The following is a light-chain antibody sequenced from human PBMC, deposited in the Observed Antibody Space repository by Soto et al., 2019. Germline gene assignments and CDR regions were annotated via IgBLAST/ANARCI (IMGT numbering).Light chain of an antibody. V-gene: IGKV1-5*01. CDR2: DAS. CDR3: HQYNSYPIT. Sequence: DIQMTQSPSTLSASVGDRVTITCRASQSISSWLAWYQQKPGKAPKLLIYDASSLESGVPSRFSGSGSGTEFTLTISSLLPDDFATYYCHQYNSYPITFGPGTKVDIK. CDR1: QSISSW. J-gene: IGKJ3*01.